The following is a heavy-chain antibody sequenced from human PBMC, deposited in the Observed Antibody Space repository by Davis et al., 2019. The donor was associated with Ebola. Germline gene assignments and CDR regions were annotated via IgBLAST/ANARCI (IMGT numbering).Heavy chain of an antibody. CDR2: INPNSGGT. D-gene: IGHD2-2*01. Sequence: ASVKVSCKASGGTFSSNAISWVRQAPGQGLEWMGWINPNSGGTNYAQKFQGRVTMTRDTSISTAYMELSRLRSDDTAVYYCARAWLGSTSSEWDYWGQGTLVTVSS. V-gene: IGHV1-2*02. CDR1: GGTFSSNA. CDR3: ARAWLGSTSSEWDY. J-gene: IGHJ4*02.